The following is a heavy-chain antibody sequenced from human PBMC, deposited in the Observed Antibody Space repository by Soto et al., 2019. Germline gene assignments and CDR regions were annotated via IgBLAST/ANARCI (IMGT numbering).Heavy chain of an antibody. CDR3: AKCGYDFWSGYYPLDY. V-gene: IGHV3-30*18. Sequence: GGSLRLSCAASGFTFSSYGMHWVRQAPGKGLEWVAVISYDGSNKYYADSVKGRFTISRDNSKNTLYLQMNSLRAEDTAVYYCAKCGYDFWSGYYPLDYWGQGTLVTVSS. CDR1: GFTFSSYG. CDR2: ISYDGSNK. J-gene: IGHJ4*02. D-gene: IGHD3-3*01.